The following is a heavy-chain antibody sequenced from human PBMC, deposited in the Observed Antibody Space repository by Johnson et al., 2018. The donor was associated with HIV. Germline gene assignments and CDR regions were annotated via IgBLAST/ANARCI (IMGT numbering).Heavy chain of an antibody. J-gene: IGHJ3*02. CDR3: ARMTTTVSHHDGFDI. Sequence: VQLVESGVGLVQPGGSLRLSCAASGFTVSSNYMNWVRQAPGKGLEWVSVIYSGGSTFYADSVKGRFTISRDNSKNTLYLQMNRLRAEDTAVYYCARMTTTVSHHDGFDIWGQGTMVTVSS. CDR2: IYSGGST. CDR1: GFTVSSNY. D-gene: IGHD4-17*01. V-gene: IGHV3-66*01.